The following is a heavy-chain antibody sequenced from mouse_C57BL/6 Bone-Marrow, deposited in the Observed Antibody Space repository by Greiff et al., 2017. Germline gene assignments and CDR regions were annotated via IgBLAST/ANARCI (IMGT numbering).Heavy chain of an antibody. Sequence: LVAPSQSLSITCTVSGFSLTSYGVDWVRQSPGKGLEWLGVIWGVGSTNYNSALKSRLSISKDNSKSQVFLKMNSLQTDDTAMYYCASTTGGLGFAYWGQGTLVTVSA. CDR2: IWGVGST. J-gene: IGHJ3*01. D-gene: IGHD1-1*01. V-gene: IGHV2-6*01. CDR3: ASTTGGLGFAY. CDR1: GFSLTSYG.